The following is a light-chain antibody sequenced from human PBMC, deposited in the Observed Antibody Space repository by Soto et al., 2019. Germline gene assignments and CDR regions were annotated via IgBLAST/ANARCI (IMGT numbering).Light chain of an antibody. Sequence: QSVLTQPASVSGSPGQSITISCTGTSSDVGGYNYVSWYQQHPGKAPKLMIYDASNRPSGVSTRFSGSKSGNTASLTISGLQAEDAADYYCNSYTSGSTYVFGTGTKVTVL. CDR1: SSDVGGYNY. CDR3: NSYTSGSTYV. V-gene: IGLV2-14*01. J-gene: IGLJ1*01. CDR2: DAS.